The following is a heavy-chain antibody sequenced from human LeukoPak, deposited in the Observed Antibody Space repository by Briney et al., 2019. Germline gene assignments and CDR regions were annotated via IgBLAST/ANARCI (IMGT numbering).Heavy chain of an antibody. CDR2: INHSGST. J-gene: IGHJ4*02. CDR1: GGSFSGYY. V-gene: IGHV4-34*01. D-gene: IGHD3-10*01. CDR3: ARLGYYGSGSQGDY. Sequence: TSETLSLTCAVYGGSFSGYYWSWIRQPPGKGLEWIGEINHSGSTNYNPSLKSRVTISVDTSKNQFSLKLSSVTAADTAVYYCARLGYYGSGSQGDYWGQGTLVTVSS.